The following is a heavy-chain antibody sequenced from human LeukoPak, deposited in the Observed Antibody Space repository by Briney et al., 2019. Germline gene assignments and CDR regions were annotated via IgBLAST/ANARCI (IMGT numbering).Heavy chain of an antibody. J-gene: IGHJ4*02. D-gene: IGHD2-15*01. CDR1: GYSFTNYW. CDR3: AKLGYCSGSTCYSYVDN. CDR2: IYPGDSDT. Sequence: GKSLKISCKGSGYSFTNYWIGWVRQMPGKGLEWMGIIYPGDSDTKYSPSVQGQVSISADKSISTAYLQWNSLRASDTAMYYCAKLGYCSGSTCYSYVDNWGRGTLVTVSS. V-gene: IGHV5-51*01.